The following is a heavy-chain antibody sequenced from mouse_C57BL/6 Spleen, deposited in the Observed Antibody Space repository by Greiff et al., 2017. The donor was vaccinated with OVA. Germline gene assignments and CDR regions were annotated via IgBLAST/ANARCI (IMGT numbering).Heavy chain of an antibody. J-gene: IGHJ4*01. CDR1: GYTFTGYW. Sequence: QVQLKESGAELMKPGASVKLSCKATGYTFTGYWIEWVKQRPGHGLEWIGEILPGSGSTNYNEKFKGKATFTADTSSNTAYMQLSSLTTEDSAIYYCARRVYDYDEDYYAMDYWGQGTSVTVSS. V-gene: IGHV1-9*01. D-gene: IGHD2-4*01. CDR2: ILPGSGST. CDR3: ARRVYDYDEDYYAMDY.